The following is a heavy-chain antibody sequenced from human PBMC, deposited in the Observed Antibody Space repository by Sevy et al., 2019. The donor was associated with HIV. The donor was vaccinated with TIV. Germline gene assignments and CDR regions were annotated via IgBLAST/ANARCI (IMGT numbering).Heavy chain of an antibody. CDR2: ISYDGSNK. J-gene: IGHJ4*02. Sequence: GGSLRLSCAASGFTFSSYGMHWVRQAPGKGLEWVAVISYDGSNKYYADSVKGRFTISRDNSKNTLYLQMNSLRAEDTAVYYCAKDLGYCSGGSCYETGVVDYWGQGTLVTVSS. D-gene: IGHD2-15*01. CDR1: GFTFSSYG. CDR3: AKDLGYCSGGSCYETGVVDY. V-gene: IGHV3-30*18.